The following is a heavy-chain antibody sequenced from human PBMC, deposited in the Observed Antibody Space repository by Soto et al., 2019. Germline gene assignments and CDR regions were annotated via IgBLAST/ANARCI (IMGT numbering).Heavy chain of an antibody. CDR3: ARESPDYTNYGFYFDY. J-gene: IGHJ4*02. CDR1: GFTFSTYL. CDR2: INSDGSIP. Sequence: GGSLRLSCVASGFTFSTYLMHWVRQAPGKGLVWVSRINSDGSIPSYADSVRGRFTSSRDNAKNTLYLQMNSLTAEDTAVYYCARESPDYTNYGFYFDYWGQGILVTVSS. V-gene: IGHV3-74*01. D-gene: IGHD4-4*01.